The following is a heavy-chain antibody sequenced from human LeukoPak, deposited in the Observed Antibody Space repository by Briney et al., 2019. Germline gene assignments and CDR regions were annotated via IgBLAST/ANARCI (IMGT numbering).Heavy chain of an antibody. CDR1: GYTLTELS. Sequence: ASVRVSCKVSGYTLTELSMHWVRQAPGKGLEWMGGFDPEDGETIYAQKFQGRVTMTEDTSTGTAYVELSSLRSEDTAVYYCAVVGATANYFDCWGQGTLVTVSS. CDR2: FDPEDGET. V-gene: IGHV1-24*01. D-gene: IGHD1-26*01. CDR3: AVVGATANYFDC. J-gene: IGHJ4*02.